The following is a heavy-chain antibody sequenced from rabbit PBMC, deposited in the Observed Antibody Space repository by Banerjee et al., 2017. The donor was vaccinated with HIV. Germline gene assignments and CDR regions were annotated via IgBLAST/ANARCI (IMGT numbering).Heavy chain of an antibody. V-gene: IGHV1S45*01. CDR3: ARDLGSL. CDR2: IYNGDGST. Sequence: QEQLEESGGDLVKPEGSLTLTCTASGFTISSSYHMCWVRQAPGKGLEWIGCIYNGDGSTYYATWVNGRFTLSKTSSTTVTLQMTSLTAADTATYFCARDLGSLWGQGTLVTVS. D-gene: IGHD4-2*01. J-gene: IGHJ4*01. CDR1: GFTISSSYH.